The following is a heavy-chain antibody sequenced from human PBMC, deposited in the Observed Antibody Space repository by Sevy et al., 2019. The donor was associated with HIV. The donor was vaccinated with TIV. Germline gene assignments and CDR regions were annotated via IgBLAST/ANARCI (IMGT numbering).Heavy chain of an antibody. CDR3: ARGQREGVLWFGELTRWYYYYYMDV. Sequence: ASVKVSCKASGYTFTSYDINWVRQATGQGLEWMGWMNPNSGNTGYAQKFQGRVTMTRNTSISTAYMELSSLRSEDTAVYYCARGQREGVLWFGELTRWYYYYYMDVWGKGTTVTVSS. CDR2: MNPNSGNT. V-gene: IGHV1-8*01. D-gene: IGHD3-10*01. CDR1: GYTFTSYD. J-gene: IGHJ6*03.